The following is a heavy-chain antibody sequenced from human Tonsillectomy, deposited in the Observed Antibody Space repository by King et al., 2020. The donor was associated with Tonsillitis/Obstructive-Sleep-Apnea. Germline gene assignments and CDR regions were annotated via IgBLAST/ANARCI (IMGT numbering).Heavy chain of an antibody. CDR3: VIRSVGILTCYFPDAFDI. V-gene: IGHV1-2*02. D-gene: IGHD3-9*01. CDR2: INPNSGGT. Sequence: QLVQSGAEVKKPGASVKVSCKASGYTFTGYYMHWVRQAPGQGLEWMGWINPNSGGTKYAQKFQGRVTMTRDTSISTAYMELSRLRSDDTAVYYCVIRSVGILTCYFPDAFDIWGPGTMVTVSS. J-gene: IGHJ3*02. CDR1: GYTFTGYY.